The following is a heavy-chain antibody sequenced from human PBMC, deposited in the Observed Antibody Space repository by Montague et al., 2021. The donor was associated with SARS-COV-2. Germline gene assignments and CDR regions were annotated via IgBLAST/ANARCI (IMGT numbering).Heavy chain of an antibody. D-gene: IGHD3-3*01. J-gene: IGHJ5*02. CDR3: ARGHNDFWSGYHSNCFDP. CDR1: GGSISSGSNY. CDR2: IYARGST. Sequence: TRSLTCTVSGGSISSGSNYWSWIRQPAGKGLEWIGRIYARGSTNYNPSLESRVTISIDTSKNQFSLKLNSVTAADTAIYYCARGHNDFWSGYHSNCFDPWGQGTLVTVSS. V-gene: IGHV4-61*02.